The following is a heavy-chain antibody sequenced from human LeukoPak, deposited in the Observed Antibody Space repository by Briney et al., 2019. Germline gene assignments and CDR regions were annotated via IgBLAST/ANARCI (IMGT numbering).Heavy chain of an antibody. CDR3: ARASYSSSWYYYYYMDV. V-gene: IGHV3-9*01. D-gene: IGHD6-6*01. J-gene: IGHJ6*03. CDR2: ISWNSGSI. Sequence: GGSLRLSCAASGFTFDDYAMHWVRQAPGKGLEWVSGISWNSGSIGYADSVKGRFTISRDNSKNTLYLQMNSLRAEDTAVYYCARASYSSSWYYYYYMDVWGKGTTVTVSS. CDR1: GFTFDDYA.